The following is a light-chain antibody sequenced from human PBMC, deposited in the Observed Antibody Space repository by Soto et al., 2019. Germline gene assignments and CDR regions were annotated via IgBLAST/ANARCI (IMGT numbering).Light chain of an antibody. J-gene: IGKJ4*01. CDR1: HTVTNH. CDR3: QQRMNWPLT. Sequence: PGGRATLSCRASHTVTNHLAWYQQKAGQPPRLLIFDASSMASGIPPRFSGSGSGTDFILTISRVAPDDFAVYYCQQRMNWPLTVGGGTKVDSK. V-gene: IGKV3-11*01. CDR2: DAS.